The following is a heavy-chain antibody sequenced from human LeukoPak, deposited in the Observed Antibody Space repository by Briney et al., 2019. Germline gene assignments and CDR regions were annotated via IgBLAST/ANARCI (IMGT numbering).Heavy chain of an antibody. CDR1: GYTFAGYY. D-gene: IGHD3-16*02. J-gene: IGHJ3*02. CDR2: INPNSGGT. V-gene: IGHV1-2*02. CDR3: ARSNRIHYDYVWGSYRYDAFDI. Sequence: ASVKVSCKASGYTFAGYYMHWVRQAPGQGLEWMGWINPNSGGTNYAQKFQGRVTMTRDTSISTAYMELSRLRSDDTAVYYCARSNRIHYDYVWGSYRYDAFDIWGQGTMVTVSS.